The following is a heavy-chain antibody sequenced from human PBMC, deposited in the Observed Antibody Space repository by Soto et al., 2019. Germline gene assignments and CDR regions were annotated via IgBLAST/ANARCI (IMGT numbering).Heavy chain of an antibody. J-gene: IGHJ3*02. CDR2: IKSKTDGGTT. D-gene: IGHD3-22*01. V-gene: IGHV3-15*07. Sequence: EVQLVESGGGLVKPGGSLRLSCAASGFTFSNAWMNWVRQAPGKGLEWVGGIKSKTDGGTTDYAAPVKGRFTISRDDSKNMLYLEINRLKTEDTAVYYCTTYRFSYDSSGYHPGAFDIWGQWTMVTVS. CDR1: GFTFSNAW. CDR3: TTYRFSYDSSGYHPGAFDI.